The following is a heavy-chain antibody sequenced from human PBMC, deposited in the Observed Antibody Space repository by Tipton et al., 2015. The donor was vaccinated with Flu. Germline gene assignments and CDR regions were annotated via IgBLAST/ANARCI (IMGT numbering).Heavy chain of an antibody. CDR2: IYPGDSDT. V-gene: IGHV5-51*01. J-gene: IGHJ3*02. Sequence: QLVQSGAEVKKSGESLRISCQGSEYTFSIYWIGWVRQMPGKGLEWMGIIYPGDSDTRYSPSFQGQVTISADKSITTAYLQWSSLKASDTAMYYCARKYCSTTTCYQALDIWGQGTMVTVSS. CDR3: ARKYCSTTTCYQALDI. CDR1: EYTFSIYW. D-gene: IGHD2-2*01.